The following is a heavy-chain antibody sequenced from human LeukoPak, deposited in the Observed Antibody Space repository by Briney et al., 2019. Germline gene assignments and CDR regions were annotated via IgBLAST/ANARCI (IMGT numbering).Heavy chain of an antibody. CDR3: ARDPEYFHH. V-gene: IGHV4-59*01. J-gene: IGHJ1*01. CDR2: IYYSGST. CDR1: GGSISSYY. Sequence: SETLSLTCTVSGGSISSYYWSWIRQPPGKGLEWIGYIYYSGSTNYNPSLKRRVTISVATSKNQFSLKLSSVTAADTAVYYCARDPEYFHHWGQGTLVTVSS.